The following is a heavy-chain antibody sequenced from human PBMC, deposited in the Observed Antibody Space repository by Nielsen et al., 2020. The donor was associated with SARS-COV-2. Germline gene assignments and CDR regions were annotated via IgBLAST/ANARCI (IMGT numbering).Heavy chain of an antibody. CDR2: IWYDGTNK. D-gene: IGHD6-13*01. CDR1: GFIFSTYG. V-gene: IGHV3-33*08. Sequence: GESLKISCAASGFIFSTYGMHWVRRAPGKGLEWVSAIWYDGTNKYYGDSVRGRFTISRDNSKNTLYLEMNGLRVEDTAVYFCARMGTSAVGFDHWGQGSLVTVSS. CDR3: ARMGTSAVGFDH. J-gene: IGHJ4*02.